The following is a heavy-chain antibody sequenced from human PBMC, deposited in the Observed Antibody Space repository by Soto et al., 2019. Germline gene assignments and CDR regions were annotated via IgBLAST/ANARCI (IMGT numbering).Heavy chain of an antibody. V-gene: IGHV3-21*01. CDR2: SSSSSNDI. J-gene: IGHJ3*02. D-gene: IGHD6-19*01. CDR3: SRDGHSSGWNPDAFDI. CDR1: GITFRNYA. Sequence: GGTLRLSCAVSGITFRNYAISWVRQAPGKGLEWVSFSSSSSNDIYYADSVKGRFTISRDNAKNSLYLQMNTLGADDTAVYYCSRDGHSSGWNPDAFDIRGQGTMVTVSS.